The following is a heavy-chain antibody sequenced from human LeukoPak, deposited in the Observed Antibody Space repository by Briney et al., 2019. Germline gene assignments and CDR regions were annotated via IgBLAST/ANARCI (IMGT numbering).Heavy chain of an antibody. D-gene: IGHD1-7*01. J-gene: IGHJ3*01. V-gene: IGHV3-23*01. Sequence: SGGSLRLSCAASGLTFSNYAMMWVRQAPGKGLEWVSAIFASGGDTRYADSVRGRFTISRDNSRNTLILQMNSLTADDTAVYYCAKVPNGNYVGAFDFWGQGTMVTVSS. CDR3: AKVPNGNYVGAFDF. CDR2: IFASGGDT. CDR1: GLTFSNYA.